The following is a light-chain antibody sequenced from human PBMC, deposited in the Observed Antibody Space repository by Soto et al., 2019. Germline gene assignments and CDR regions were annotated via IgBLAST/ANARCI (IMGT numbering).Light chain of an antibody. CDR2: AAS. V-gene: IGKV1-12*01. Sequence: DIQMTQSPSYVSASVGDRVTIACRASHGISKWVAWYQQKPGKAPKLLIFAASSLHSGVPSRFSGSGSGTEFTLTITGLQPEDSATYYCQQAKNFPLTCGGGTKVEIK. CDR3: QQAKNFPLT. CDR1: HGISKW. J-gene: IGKJ4*01.